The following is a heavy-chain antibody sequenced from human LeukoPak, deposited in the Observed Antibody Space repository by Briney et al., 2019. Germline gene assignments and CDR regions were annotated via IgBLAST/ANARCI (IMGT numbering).Heavy chain of an antibody. CDR1: GGSISSSSYY. D-gene: IGHD3-3*01. Sequence: SETLSLTCTVSGGSISSSSYYWGWIRQPPGKGLEWIGSIYYSGSTYYNPSLKSRVTISVDTSKNQFSLKLSSVTAADTAMYYCASSTNYDFWSGYYGFDYWGQGTLVTVSS. J-gene: IGHJ4*02. V-gene: IGHV4-39*01. CDR2: IYYSGST. CDR3: ASSTNYDFWSGYYGFDY.